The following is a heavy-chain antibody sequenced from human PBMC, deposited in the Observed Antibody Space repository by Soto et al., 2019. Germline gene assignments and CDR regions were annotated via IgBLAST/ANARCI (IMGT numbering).Heavy chain of an antibody. CDR3: ARVAGISSYTHMDV. CDR1: GVSLKNYY. Sequence: QVHLQESGPGLVRPSETLSLTCTVSGVSLKNYYCSWIRLPPGGGLECIGYIFSSGSPNYNPSLRSRVTMSVETSNNQFSLKMSSVTAADTAVYYCARVAGISSYTHMDVWGKGTTVTVSS. CDR2: IFSSGSP. J-gene: IGHJ6*03. V-gene: IGHV4-59*01. D-gene: IGHD2-2*02.